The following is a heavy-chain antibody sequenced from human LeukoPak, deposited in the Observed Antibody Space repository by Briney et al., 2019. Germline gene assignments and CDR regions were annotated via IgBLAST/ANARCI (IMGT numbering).Heavy chain of an antibody. J-gene: IGHJ6*03. CDR2: ISYDGSNK. V-gene: IGHV3-30*04. CDR3: ARDPYSGTYGNTYYYYMDV. Sequence: PGRSLRLSCAGSGFTFSSYAMHWVRQAPGKGLGWVGVISYDGSNKYYADSVKGRFTISRDNARNSLYLQMNSLRVEDTAVYYCARDPYSGTYGNTYYYYMDVWGKGTTVTISS. CDR1: GFTFSSYA. D-gene: IGHD1-26*01.